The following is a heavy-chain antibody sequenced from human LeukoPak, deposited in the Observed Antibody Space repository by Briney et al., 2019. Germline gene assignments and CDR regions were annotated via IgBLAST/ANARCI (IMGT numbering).Heavy chain of an antibody. D-gene: IGHD6-6*01. CDR1: GYTFTGYY. J-gene: IGHJ4*02. CDR2: INPNSGGT. CDR3: ASGYSSSSGFDY. V-gene: IGHV1-2*06. Sequence: VASVKVSCKASGYTFTGYYMHWVRQAPGQGLEWMGRINPNSGGTNYVQKFQGRVTMTRDTSITTAYMELSRLRSDDTAVYYCASGYSSSSGFDYWGQGTLVTVSS.